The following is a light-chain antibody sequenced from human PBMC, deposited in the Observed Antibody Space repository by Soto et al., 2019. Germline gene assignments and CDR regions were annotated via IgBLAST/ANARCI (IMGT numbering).Light chain of an antibody. CDR3: QQRSVWPLT. CDR1: QSFGRI. V-gene: IGKV3-11*01. CDR2: DAS. J-gene: IGKJ4*01. Sequence: EIVLTQSPATLSLSPGERATLSCRASQSFGRILAGYQQKPGQAPRLLIYDASTRATGIPARFSGSGSGTDFSLTISGLESEDFAVYYCQQRSVWPLTFGGGTKVDIK.